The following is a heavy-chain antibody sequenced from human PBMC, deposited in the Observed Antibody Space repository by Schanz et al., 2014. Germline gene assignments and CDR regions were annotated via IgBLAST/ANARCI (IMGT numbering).Heavy chain of an antibody. V-gene: IGHV3-23*04. Sequence: EEQLVESGGGLVQPGGSLRLSCAASGFSFSTYWMSWVRQAPGKGLEWVSIISGSGGNTYYADAVRGRFTISRDNSKTTVYLQMNSLRAEDTAVYYCAKDAENTAMITDYFDYWGQGTLXTVSS. J-gene: IGHJ4*02. CDR2: ISGSGGNT. D-gene: IGHD5-18*01. CDR1: GFSFSTYW. CDR3: AKDAENTAMITDYFDY.